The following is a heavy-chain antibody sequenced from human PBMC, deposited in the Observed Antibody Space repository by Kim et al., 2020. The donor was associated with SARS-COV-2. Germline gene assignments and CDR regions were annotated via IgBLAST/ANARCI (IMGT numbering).Heavy chain of an antibody. J-gene: IGHJ4*02. V-gene: IGHV4-59*13. Sequence: SETLSLTCTVSGASIRSDYWSWIRQPPGKGLEWIGYIYYTGSANYNPSLKSRVTMSVDMSKNQFSLKLSSVTAADTAVYYCAKYYGGVDSWGQGTLVTVSP. CDR3: AKYYGGVDS. CDR1: GASIRSDY. D-gene: IGHD3-3*01. CDR2: IYYTGSA.